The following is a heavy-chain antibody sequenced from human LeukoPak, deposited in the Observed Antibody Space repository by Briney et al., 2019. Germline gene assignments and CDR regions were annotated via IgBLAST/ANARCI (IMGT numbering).Heavy chain of an antibody. V-gene: IGHV3-74*01. CDR2: INSDGSST. D-gene: IGHD3-22*01. J-gene: IGHJ4*02. CDR3: ARGARYYPVDY. CDR1: GFTLSNYW. Sequence: GGSLRLSCAASGFTLSNYWMHWVRQAPGKGLVWVSRINSDGSSTSYAHSVKGRLTISRDNAKNTLYLQMNSLRAEDTAVYYCARGARYYPVDYWGQGTLVTVSS.